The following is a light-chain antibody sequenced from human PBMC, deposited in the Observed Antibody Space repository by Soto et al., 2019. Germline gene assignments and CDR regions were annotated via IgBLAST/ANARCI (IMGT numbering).Light chain of an antibody. J-gene: IGLJ1*01. Sequence: QSVLTQPASVSGAPGQRVTISCTGSSSNFGGGNDVQWYQHLPETAPKLLIFGNNNRPSGVPDRFSGSKSGTSASLAISGLQAEDEADYYCRSYDSSRRGYVFGTGTKLTVL. CDR2: GNN. CDR1: SSNFGGGND. V-gene: IGLV1-40*01. CDR3: RSYDSSRRGYV.